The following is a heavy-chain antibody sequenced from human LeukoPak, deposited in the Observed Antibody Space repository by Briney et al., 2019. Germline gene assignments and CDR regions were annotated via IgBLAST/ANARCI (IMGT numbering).Heavy chain of an antibody. CDR3: ATGGVGSPRCYTTGYDY. CDR1: VLTFSIYA. Sequence: GGSLRLSCAASVLTFSIYAMNWVRQAPGKGLEWVSGLSDSGRATYYSDSVKGRFTISRDNSKYTMCLQMSSLGADDTADYYCATGGVGSPRCYTTGYDYWGQGTLATVSS. CDR2: LSDSGRAT. D-gene: IGHD2-2*02. J-gene: IGHJ4*02. V-gene: IGHV3-23*01.